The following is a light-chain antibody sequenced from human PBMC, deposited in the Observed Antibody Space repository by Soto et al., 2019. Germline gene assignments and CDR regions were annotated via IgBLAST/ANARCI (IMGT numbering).Light chain of an antibody. CDR3: PQYGSSPT. CDR1: QSVSSSY. Sequence: EIVLTQSPGTLSLSPGERDTLSCRASQSVSSSYLAWYQQKPGQAPRLLIYGASSRATGIPDRFSGSGSGTDFTLTISRLEPEVFAVYYCPQYGSSPTFGQGTRREI. CDR2: GAS. V-gene: IGKV3-20*01. J-gene: IGKJ5*01.